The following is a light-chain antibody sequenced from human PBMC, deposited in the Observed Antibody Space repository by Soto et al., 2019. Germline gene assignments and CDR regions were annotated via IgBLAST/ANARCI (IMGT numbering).Light chain of an antibody. Sequence: EIVLTQSPATLSLSPGERATLSCRASQSVSSYLAWYQQKPGQAPRLLIYSASTRATGIPARFSGRGSGTDFTLTISSLEPEDFAVYYCQQRSSAITFGQGTRLEIK. CDR2: SAS. CDR1: QSVSSY. V-gene: IGKV3-11*01. J-gene: IGKJ5*01. CDR3: QQRSSAIT.